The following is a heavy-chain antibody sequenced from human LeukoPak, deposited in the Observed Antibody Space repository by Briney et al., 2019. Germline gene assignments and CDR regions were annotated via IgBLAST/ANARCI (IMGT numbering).Heavy chain of an antibody. Sequence: GESLKISCRGSGYRFTSYWISWVRQMPGKGLEWMGFIYPGDSDTRYSPSFQGQGTISADKSMSTAYLQWSSLKASDTAMYYCARRRGRYSGDAFDIWGQGTMVTVSS. V-gene: IGHV5-51*01. D-gene: IGHD1-26*01. CDR1: GYRFTSYW. CDR2: IYPGDSDT. J-gene: IGHJ3*02. CDR3: ARRRGRYSGDAFDI.